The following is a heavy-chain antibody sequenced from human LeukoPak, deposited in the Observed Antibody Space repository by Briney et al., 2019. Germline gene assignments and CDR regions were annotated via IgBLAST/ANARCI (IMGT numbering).Heavy chain of an antibody. J-gene: IGHJ4*02. CDR1: GFTFSDYY. V-gene: IGHV3-11*04. CDR2: ISSSGFTI. Sequence: GGSLRLSCAASGFTFSDYYMTWIRQAPGKGLEWLSYISSSGFTIDYADSVKGRFTISRDNAKKSLDLQMNSLRAEDTAVYYCARSSGWSVPVDYWGQGTPVTVSS. D-gene: IGHD6-19*01. CDR3: ARSSGWSVPVDY.